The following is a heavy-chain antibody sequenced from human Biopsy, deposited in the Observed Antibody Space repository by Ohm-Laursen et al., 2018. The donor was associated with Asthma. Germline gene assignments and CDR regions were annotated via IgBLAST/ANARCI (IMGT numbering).Heavy chain of an antibody. CDR3: ARCQVGYSSGWSLLLKKIYYSGMDV. CDR1: GGTFSNFA. J-gene: IGHJ6*02. Sequence: SSVKVSCKAPGGTFSNFAISWVRQAPGQGLEWLGGIMTVFGTTNYAKKFQGRVTITADESTSTAYMEVTSLRSEDTAIYYCARCQVGYSSGWSLLLKKIYYSGMDVWGQWTAVTVSS. V-gene: IGHV1-69*01. D-gene: IGHD6-19*01. CDR2: IMTVFGTT.